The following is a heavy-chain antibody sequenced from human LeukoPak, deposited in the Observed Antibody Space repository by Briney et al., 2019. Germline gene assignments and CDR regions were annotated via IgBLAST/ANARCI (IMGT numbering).Heavy chain of an antibody. Sequence: SETLSLTCTVSGGSISSYYWSWIRQPPGKGLEWIGYIYYSGSTNYNPSLKSRVTISVDTSKNQFSLKLSSVTAADTAVYYCARVSGDSKIDYWGQGTLVTVSS. CDR2: IYYSGST. CDR3: ARVSGDSKIDY. V-gene: IGHV4-59*08. J-gene: IGHJ4*02. D-gene: IGHD4-17*01. CDR1: GGSISSYY.